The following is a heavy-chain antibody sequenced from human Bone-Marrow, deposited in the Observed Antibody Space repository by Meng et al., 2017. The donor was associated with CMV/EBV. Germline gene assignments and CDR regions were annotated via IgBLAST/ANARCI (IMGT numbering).Heavy chain of an antibody. CDR2: ISSSGGST. Sequence: GGSLRFTSEAPGFTFSSYAMSWVRQAQGKGLEWVSAISSSGGSTYYADSVKGRFTISRDNSKNTLYLQMNSLRAEDTAVYYCAKDKRLTTVVNFDYWGQGTLVTVSS. V-gene: IGHV3-23*01. D-gene: IGHD4-23*01. CDR1: GFTFSSYA. J-gene: IGHJ4*02. CDR3: AKDKRLTTVVNFDY.